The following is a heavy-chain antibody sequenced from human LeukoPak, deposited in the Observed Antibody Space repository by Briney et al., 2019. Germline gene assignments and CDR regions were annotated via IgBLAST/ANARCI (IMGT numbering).Heavy chain of an antibody. V-gene: IGHV4-39*07. Sequence: PSETLSLTCTVSGGSISSSSYYWGWIRQPPGKGLEWIGSIYYSGSTYYNPSLKSRVTISVDTSKNQFSLKLSSVTAADTAVYYCARASVIMTTVTNWFDPWGQGTLVTVSS. CDR1: GGSISSSSYY. D-gene: IGHD4-17*01. J-gene: IGHJ5*02. CDR3: ARASVIMTTVTNWFDP. CDR2: IYYSGST.